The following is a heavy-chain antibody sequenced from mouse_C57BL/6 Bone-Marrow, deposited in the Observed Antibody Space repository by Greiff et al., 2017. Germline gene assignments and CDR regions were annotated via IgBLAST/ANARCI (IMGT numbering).Heavy chain of an antibody. CDR2: IYPRDGST. CDR3: ARIFAITTVVATQYFDV. Sequence: QVQLQQSDAELVKPGASVKISCKVSGYTFTDHTIHWMKQRPEQGLEWIGYIYPRDGSTKYNEKFKGKATLTADKSSSTAYMKLNSLTSEDSAVYFWARIFAITTVVATQYFDVWGTGTTVTVSS. D-gene: IGHD1-1*01. V-gene: IGHV1-78*01. J-gene: IGHJ1*03. CDR1: GYTFTDHT.